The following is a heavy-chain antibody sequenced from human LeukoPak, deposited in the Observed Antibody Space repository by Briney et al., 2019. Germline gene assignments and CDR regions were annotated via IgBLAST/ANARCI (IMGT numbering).Heavy chain of an antibody. CDR1: GYTFTSYD. J-gene: IGHJ5*02. CDR3: ARAHNWFDP. V-gene: IGHV1-8*01. CDR2: MNPNSGNT. Sequence: ASVKVSCKASGYTFTSYDINWVRQATGQGLEWMGWMNPNSGNTGYAQKLQGRVTMTTDTSTSTAYMELRSLRSDDTAVYYCARAHNWFDPWGQGTLVTVSS.